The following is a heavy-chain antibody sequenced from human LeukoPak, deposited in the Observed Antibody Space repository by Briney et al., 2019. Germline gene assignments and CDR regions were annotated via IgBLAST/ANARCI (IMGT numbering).Heavy chain of an antibody. J-gene: IGHJ4*02. CDR3: ARGKYYFDY. Sequence: SETLSLTCAVYGGSFSGYYWSWIRQPPGKGLEWIGEINHSGSTNYNPSLKSRVTISVDTSKNQFSLKLSSVTAADTAVYSCARGKYYFDYWGQGTLVTVSS. V-gene: IGHV4-34*01. CDR2: INHSGST. CDR1: GGSFSGYY.